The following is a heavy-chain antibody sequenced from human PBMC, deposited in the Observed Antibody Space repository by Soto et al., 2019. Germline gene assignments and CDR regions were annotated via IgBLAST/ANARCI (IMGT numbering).Heavy chain of an antibody. CDR3: GRPPMEWELKVDN. D-gene: IGHD1-26*01. CDR1: GFSFSDSG. V-gene: IGHV3-48*01. CDR2: ISSSSRTI. Sequence: EVQLVESGGGLIQPGGSLRLSCEASGFSFSDSGMNWVRRAPGKRLEWISYISSSSRTIYYAASVEGRFTISRDNDRNSVYLQMNSLRGEDTRVYYCGRPPMEWELKVDNMGLGPLVT. J-gene: IGHJ4*02.